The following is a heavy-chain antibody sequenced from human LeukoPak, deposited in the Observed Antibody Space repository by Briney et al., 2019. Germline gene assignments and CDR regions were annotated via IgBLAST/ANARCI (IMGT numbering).Heavy chain of an antibody. V-gene: IGHV3-9*01. J-gene: IGHJ3*02. CDR3: AKGATRELNAFDI. D-gene: IGHD1-26*01. CDR1: GFTFDDYA. CDR2: ISWNSGSI. Sequence: GGSLRLSCAASGFTFDDYAMHWVRQAPGKGLEWVSGISWNSGSIGYADSVKGRFTISRDNAKNSLYLQMNSLRAEDTALYYCAKGATRELNAFDIWGQGTMVTVSS.